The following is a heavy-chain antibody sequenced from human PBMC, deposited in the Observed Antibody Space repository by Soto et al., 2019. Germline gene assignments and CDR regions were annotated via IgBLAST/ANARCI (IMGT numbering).Heavy chain of an antibody. J-gene: IGHJ6*02. CDR2: IYYSGST. Sequence: PSETLSLTCTVSGGSISSGGYYWSWIRHHPGKGLEWIGYIYYSGSTYYNPSLKSRVTISVDTSKNQFSLKLSSVTAADTAVYYCARDGSSRGYDFWSGPKLNYGMDVWGQGTTVTVSS. CDR3: ARDGSSRGYDFWSGPKLNYGMDV. V-gene: IGHV4-31*03. CDR1: GGSISSGGYY. D-gene: IGHD3-3*01.